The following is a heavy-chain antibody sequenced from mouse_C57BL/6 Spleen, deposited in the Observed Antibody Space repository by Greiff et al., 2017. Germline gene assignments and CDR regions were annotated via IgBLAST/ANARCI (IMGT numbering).Heavy chain of an antibody. Sequence: EVMLVESGGGLVKPGGSLKLSCAASGFTFSDYGMHWVRQAPEKGLEWVAYISSGSSTIYYADTVKGRFTISRDNAKNTLFLQMTSLRSEDTAMYYCARGTTVVARYFDVWGTGTTVTVSS. CDR1: GFTFSDYG. CDR2: ISSGSSTI. CDR3: ARGTTVVARYFDV. V-gene: IGHV5-17*01. D-gene: IGHD1-1*01. J-gene: IGHJ1*03.